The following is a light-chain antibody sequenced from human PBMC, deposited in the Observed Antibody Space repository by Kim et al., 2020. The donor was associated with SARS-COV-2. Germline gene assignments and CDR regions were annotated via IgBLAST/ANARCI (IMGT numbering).Light chain of an antibody. CDR2: GAS. J-gene: IGKJ5*01. V-gene: IGKV3-20*01. Sequence: PGESATLSCRASQSVSSSYLAWYQQKPGQAPRLLSYGASSRATGIPDRFSGSGSGTDFTLTISRLEPEDFAVYYCQQYGSSPPVTFGQGTRLEIK. CDR1: QSVSSSY. CDR3: QQYGSSPPVT.